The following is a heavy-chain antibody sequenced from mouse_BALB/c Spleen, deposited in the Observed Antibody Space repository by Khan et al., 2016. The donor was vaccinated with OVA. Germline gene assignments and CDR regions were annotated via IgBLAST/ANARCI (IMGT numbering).Heavy chain of an antibody. V-gene: IGHV2-2*02. CDR2: IWSGGST. D-gene: IGHD3-3*01. CDR3: ARNRGGYFDY. J-gene: IGHJ2*01. Sequence: QVQLQQSGPGLVQPSQSLSITCTVSGFSLTNYGVHWVRQSPGKGLEWLGVIWSGGSTDYDAAFISRLSISKDNSKSQIFFKMNSLQTNDTALYYWARNRGGYFDYWGQGTTLTVSS. CDR1: GFSLTNYG.